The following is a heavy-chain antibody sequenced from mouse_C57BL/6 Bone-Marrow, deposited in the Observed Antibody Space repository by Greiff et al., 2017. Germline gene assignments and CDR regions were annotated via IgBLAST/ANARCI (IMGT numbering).Heavy chain of an antibody. CDR3: ARWYGDY. Sequence: VKLQQSGAELARPGASVKLSCKASGYTFTSYGISWVKQRTGQGLEWIGEIYPRSGNTYYNEKFKGKATLTADKSSSTAYMELRSLTSEDSAVYFCARWYGDYWGQGTTLTVSS. CDR2: IYPRSGNT. CDR1: GYTFTSYG. D-gene: IGHD2-10*02. V-gene: IGHV1-81*01. J-gene: IGHJ2*01.